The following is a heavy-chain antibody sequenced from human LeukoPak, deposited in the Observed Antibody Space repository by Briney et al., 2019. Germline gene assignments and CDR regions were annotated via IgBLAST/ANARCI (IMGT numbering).Heavy chain of an antibody. CDR3: ARDRFNGMDV. CDR1: GFTFSSYA. Sequence: GGSLRLSCAASGFTFSSYAMSWVRQAPGKGLEWVSAISGSGGSTYYADSVKGRFIISRDNSKNTLYLQMDSLRAEDTAVYYCARDRFNGMDVWGQGTTVTVSS. D-gene: IGHD3-3*01. J-gene: IGHJ6*02. CDR2: ISGSGGST. V-gene: IGHV3-23*01.